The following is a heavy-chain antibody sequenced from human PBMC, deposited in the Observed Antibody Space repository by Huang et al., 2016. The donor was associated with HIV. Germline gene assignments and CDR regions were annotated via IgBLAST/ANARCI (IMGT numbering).Heavy chain of an antibody. D-gene: IGHD3-22*01. Sequence: EVQLVESGGGLVQPGGSLRLSCAASGFSIISYWMHWVRQGPGKGLVWVSRINSDGSSTSYADSVKGRFTISRDNAKNTLYLQMNSLRAEDTAVYYCARDPRIQSWLNFFDYWGQGTLVSVSS. CDR3: ARDPRIQSWLNFFDY. CDR1: GFSIISYW. CDR2: INSDGSST. J-gene: IGHJ4*02. V-gene: IGHV3-74*01.